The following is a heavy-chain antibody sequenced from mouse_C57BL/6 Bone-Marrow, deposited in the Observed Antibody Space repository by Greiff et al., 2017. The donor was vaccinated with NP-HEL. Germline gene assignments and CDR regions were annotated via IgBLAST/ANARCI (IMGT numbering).Heavy chain of an antibody. Sequence: QAQLQQSGAELVRPGTSVKMSCKASGYTFTNYWIGWAKQRPGHGLEWIGDIYPGGGYTNYNEKFKGKATLTADKSSSTAYMQFSSLTSEDSAIYYCAREDYSNYGYYAMDYWGQGTSVTVSS. CDR1: GYTFTNYW. D-gene: IGHD2-5*01. CDR3: AREDYSNYGYYAMDY. V-gene: IGHV1-63*01. CDR2: IYPGGGYT. J-gene: IGHJ4*01.